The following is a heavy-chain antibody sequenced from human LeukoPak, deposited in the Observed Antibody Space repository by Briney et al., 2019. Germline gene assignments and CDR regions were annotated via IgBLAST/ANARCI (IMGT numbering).Heavy chain of an antibody. Sequence: PSETLSLTCTVSGGSISSSGYYWSWIRQPPGKGLEWIGYIYYSGSTNYNPSLKSRVTISVGTSKNQFSLKLSSVTAADTAVYYCARNEERYLGLFDYWGQGTLVTVSS. CDR1: GGSISSSGYY. D-gene: IGHD3-9*01. J-gene: IGHJ4*02. V-gene: IGHV4-61*05. CDR2: IYYSGST. CDR3: ARNEERYLGLFDY.